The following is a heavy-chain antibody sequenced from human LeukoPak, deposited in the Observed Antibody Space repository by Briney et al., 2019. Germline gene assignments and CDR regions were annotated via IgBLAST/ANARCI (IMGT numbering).Heavy chain of an antibody. CDR2: ISFDGTNK. D-gene: IGHD3-22*01. CDR3: ARKMTSYYDSSGYPMPPDY. V-gene: IGHV3-30-3*01. Sequence: PGRSLRLSCAASGFTFSSYAMHWVRQAPGKGLEWVALISFDGTNKYYADSVKGRFTISRDNSKNTLYLQMNSLRAEDTAVYYCARKMTSYYDSSGYPMPPDYWGQGTLVTVSS. J-gene: IGHJ4*02. CDR1: GFTFSSYA.